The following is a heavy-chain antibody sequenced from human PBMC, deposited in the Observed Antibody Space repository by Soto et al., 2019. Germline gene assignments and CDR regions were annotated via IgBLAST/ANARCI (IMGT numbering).Heavy chain of an antibody. CDR2: ISWNSGSI. J-gene: IGHJ6*02. V-gene: IGHV3-9*01. CDR3: AKESGYSYGYDGYYYYGMDV. D-gene: IGHD5-18*01. Sequence: PGGSLRLSCAASGFTFDDYAMHWVRQAPGKGLEWVSGISWNSGSIGYADSVKGRFTISRDNAKNSLYLQMNSPRAEDTALYYCAKESGYSYGYDGYYYYGMDVWGQGTTVTVSS. CDR1: GFTFDDYA.